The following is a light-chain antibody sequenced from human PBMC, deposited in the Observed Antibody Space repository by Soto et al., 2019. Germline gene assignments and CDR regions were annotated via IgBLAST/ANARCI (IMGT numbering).Light chain of an antibody. Sequence: DIQMTQSPSSLSASVGDRVTITCQARHDIRNHLNWYQQKPGQAPNLLIYDASNSETGGPSRFSGSGSGTEFTFTISSLQPEDIATYYCQQDDDRPYTFGQGNK. V-gene: IGKV1-33*01. J-gene: IGKJ2*01. CDR1: HDIRNH. CDR3: QQDDDRPYT. CDR2: DAS.